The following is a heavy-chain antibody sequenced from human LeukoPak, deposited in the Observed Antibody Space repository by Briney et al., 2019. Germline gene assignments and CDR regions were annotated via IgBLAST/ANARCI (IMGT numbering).Heavy chain of an antibody. J-gene: IGHJ4*02. CDR3: ARGCGSAHCPYLFES. CDR1: GFTFSSFI. Sequence: GGSLRLSCAASAASGFTFSSFIMNWVRQAPGKGLEWVSYISNGNSPIYYADSVKGRFTVSRDNANNSLYLQMSSLRAEDTAVYYCARGCGSAHCPYLFESWGQGTWSPSPQ. CDR2: ISNGNSPI. D-gene: IGHD2-21*01. V-gene: IGHV3-48*04.